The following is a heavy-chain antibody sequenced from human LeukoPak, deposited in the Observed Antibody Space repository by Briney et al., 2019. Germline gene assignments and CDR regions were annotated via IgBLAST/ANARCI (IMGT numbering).Heavy chain of an antibody. V-gene: IGHV3-48*02. CDR2: ISSSISTK. Sequence: GGSLRLSCAASGFTFNSYSMNWVRQAPGKGLEWVSYISSSISTKYYADSVKGRFTISRDNAKNSLYLQMNSLRDEDTAVYYCARAAPYSSSFKYFQHWGQGTLVTVSS. CDR3: ARAAPYSSSFKYFQH. D-gene: IGHD6-13*01. J-gene: IGHJ1*01. CDR1: GFTFNSYS.